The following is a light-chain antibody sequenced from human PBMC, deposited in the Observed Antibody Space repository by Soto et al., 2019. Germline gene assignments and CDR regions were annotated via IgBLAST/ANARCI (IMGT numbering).Light chain of an antibody. V-gene: IGKV1-5*01. J-gene: IGKJ1*01. Sequence: DIQMTQSPSTLSASVGDRVTITCRASQSIGRWLAWYQQKPGAAPKLLNYDASSLQSGVPSRFSGSGSGTEFTLSISSPQPDDFATYYCQQYKGTFGQGTKVEIK. CDR3: QQYKGT. CDR2: DAS. CDR1: QSIGRW.